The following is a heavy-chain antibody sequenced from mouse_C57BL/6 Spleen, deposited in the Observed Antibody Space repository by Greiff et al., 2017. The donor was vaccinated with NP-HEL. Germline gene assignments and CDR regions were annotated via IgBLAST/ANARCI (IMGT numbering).Heavy chain of an antibody. CDR2: IDPSDSYT. CDR1: GYTFTSYW. CDR3: AVANWAPTHFDY. D-gene: IGHD4-1*01. J-gene: IGHJ2*01. Sequence: QVQLQQSGAELVMPGASVKLSCKASGYTFTSYWMHWVKQRPGQGLEWIGEIDPSDSYTNYNQKFKGKSTLTVDKSSSTAYMQLSSLTSEDSAVYYCAVANWAPTHFDYWGQGTTLTVSS. V-gene: IGHV1-69*01.